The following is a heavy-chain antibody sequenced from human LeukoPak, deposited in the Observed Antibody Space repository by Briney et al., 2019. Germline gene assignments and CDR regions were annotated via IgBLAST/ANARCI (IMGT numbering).Heavy chain of an antibody. J-gene: IGHJ4*02. CDR1: GFTFNNYA. D-gene: IGHD5-12*01. CDR2: INSGGGST. V-gene: IGHV3-23*01. Sequence: GGSLRLSCAASGFTFNNYAMSWVRQVPGKGLDWVSLINSGGGSTYYADSVKGRFTISRDNSNNALYLQMSGLRADDTAVYHCAKGRYSGYAHFDYWGQGALVTVSS. CDR3: AKGRYSGYAHFDY.